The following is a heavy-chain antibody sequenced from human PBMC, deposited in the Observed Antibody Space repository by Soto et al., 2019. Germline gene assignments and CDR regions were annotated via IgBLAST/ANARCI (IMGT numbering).Heavy chain of an antibody. V-gene: IGHV3-23*01. Sequence: EVQLLESGGGLVQPGGSLRLSCAASGFTFSSYAMSWVRQAPGKGLEWVSAISGSGGSTYYADSVKGRFTISRHNSKNTLYLQMNSQRAEDTAVYYFVKGVSDYPDLWVQGTLVTVCS. CDR3: VKGVSDYPDL. CDR2: ISGSGGST. CDR1: GFTFSSYA. D-gene: IGHD4-17*01. J-gene: IGHJ4*02.